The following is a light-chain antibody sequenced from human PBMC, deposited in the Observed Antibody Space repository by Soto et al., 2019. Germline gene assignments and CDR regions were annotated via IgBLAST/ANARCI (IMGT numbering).Light chain of an antibody. V-gene: IGKV3-20*01. Sequence: EIVLTQSPGTLSLSPGERATLSCRASQSVSNNYLAWYQQKPGQAPRPLIYGASNRATGIPDRFSGSGSGTDFTLTISRLEPEDFAVYYCQQYGSSPATFGQGTNLEIK. CDR1: QSVSNNY. CDR2: GAS. CDR3: QQYGSSPAT. J-gene: IGKJ2*01.